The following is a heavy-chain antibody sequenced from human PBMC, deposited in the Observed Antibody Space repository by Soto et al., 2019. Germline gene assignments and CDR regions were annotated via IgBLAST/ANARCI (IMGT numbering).Heavy chain of an antibody. CDR2: ISYDGSNK. CDR3: ASWGSMPCDY. J-gene: IGHJ4*02. D-gene: IGHD3-16*01. Sequence: QMQLVESGGGVVQPGRSLRLSCAASGFTFSTFAMNWVRQAPGKGLEWVSVISYDGSNKYYADSVKGRFTISRDNSKTTPYLQMNSLRTEDTAVYYCASWGSMPCDYWGQGPLVTASS. CDR1: GFTFSTFA. V-gene: IGHV3-30-3*01.